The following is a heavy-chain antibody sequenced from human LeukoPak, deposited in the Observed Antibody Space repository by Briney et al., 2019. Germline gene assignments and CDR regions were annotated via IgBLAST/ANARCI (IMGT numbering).Heavy chain of an antibody. CDR3: ARDGLHYGSGSYFDY. CDR2: INHSGST. V-gene: IGHV4-34*01. J-gene: IGHJ4*02. Sequence: SETLSLTCAVYGGSFSGYYWSWIRQPPGKGLEWIGEINHSGSTNYNPSLKSRVTISVDTSKNQFSLRLSSVTAADTAVYYCARDGLHYGSGSYFDYWGQGTLVTVSS. D-gene: IGHD3-10*01. CDR1: GGSFSGYY.